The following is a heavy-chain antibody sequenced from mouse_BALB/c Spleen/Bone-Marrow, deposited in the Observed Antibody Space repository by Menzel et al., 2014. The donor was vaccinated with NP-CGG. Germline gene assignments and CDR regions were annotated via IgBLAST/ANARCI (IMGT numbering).Heavy chain of an antibody. Sequence: EVKLMESGGGLVQPGGSLKLSCAASGFDFSRYWMTWVRQAPGKGLEWIGEINPDSSTINYTPSLKDKFIISRDNAKNTLYLQMNKVRSEDTALYYCAKIYYYGYVAYWGQGTLVTVSA. CDR2: INPDSSTI. CDR1: GFDFSRYW. D-gene: IGHD1-2*01. CDR3: AKIYYYGYVAY. J-gene: IGHJ3*01. V-gene: IGHV4-1*02.